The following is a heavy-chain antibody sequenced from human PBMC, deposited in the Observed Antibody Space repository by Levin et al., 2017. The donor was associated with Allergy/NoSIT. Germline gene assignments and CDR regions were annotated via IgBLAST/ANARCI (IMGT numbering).Heavy chain of an antibody. D-gene: IGHD3-10*01. CDR2: IKSKTDGGTT. Sequence: GGSLRLSCAASGFTFSNAWMSWVRQAPGKGLEWVGRIKSKTDGGTTDYAAPVKGRFTISRDDSKNTLYLQMNSLKTEDTAVYYCTTDYGSSVHLSGYWGQGTLVTVSS. J-gene: IGHJ4*02. CDR1: GFTFSNAW. CDR3: TTDYGSSVHLSGY. V-gene: IGHV3-15*01.